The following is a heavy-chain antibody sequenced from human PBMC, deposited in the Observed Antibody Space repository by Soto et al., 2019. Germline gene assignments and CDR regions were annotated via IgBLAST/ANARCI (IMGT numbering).Heavy chain of an antibody. CDR3: AKDRTTGTRERLDY. CDR1: GFTFSSYD. Sequence: QVQLVESGGGVVQPGRSLRLSCAASGFTFSSYDMHWVRQAPGKGLEWVAVISYDGSNKYYADSVKGRFTISRDNSKNTLYLQMNSLRAEDTAVYYCAKDRTTGTRERLDYWGQGTLVTVSS. J-gene: IGHJ4*02. V-gene: IGHV3-30*18. CDR2: ISYDGSNK. D-gene: IGHD1-1*01.